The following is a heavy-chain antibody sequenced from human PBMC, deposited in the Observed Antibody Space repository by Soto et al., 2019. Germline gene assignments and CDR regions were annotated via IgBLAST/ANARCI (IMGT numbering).Heavy chain of an antibody. D-gene: IGHD6-6*01. CDR3: RRDFDY. V-gene: IGHV4-4*07. J-gene: IGHJ4*02. CDR1: GDSISNYY. CDR2: LSTSGST. Sequence: LSLTCTVSGDSISNYYWSWIRQPAGKGLEWIGRLSTSGSTNYNSSLKSRVTMSVDTSKNQFSLMLNSVTAADTAVYYCRRDFDYWGQGTLVTVSS.